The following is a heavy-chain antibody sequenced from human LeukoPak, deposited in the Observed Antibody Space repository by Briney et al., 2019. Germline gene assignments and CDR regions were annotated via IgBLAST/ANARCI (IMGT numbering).Heavy chain of an antibody. CDR3: ARDSKAGGSGWTYYFDY. V-gene: IGHV1-18*01. Sequence: ASVKVSCKASGYTFTTYGVTWVRQAPGQGLECMGWVNPYNGNTDSAQNFQGRVTMTTDTSTSTAYMELRSLRSDDTAVYYCARDSKAGGSGWTYYFDYWGQGTLVTVSS. CDR1: GYTFTTYG. J-gene: IGHJ4*02. CDR2: VNPYNGNT. D-gene: IGHD6-19*01.